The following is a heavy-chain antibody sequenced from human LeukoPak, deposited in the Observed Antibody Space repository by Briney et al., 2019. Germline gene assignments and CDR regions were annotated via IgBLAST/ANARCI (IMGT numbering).Heavy chain of an antibody. CDR3: ARDRDYGDSGRAFDI. J-gene: IGHJ3*02. Sequence: PSETLSLTCTVPGGSISSYYWSWIRQPPGKGLEWIGYIHYIGSTNNNPSLKSRVTISIDTSKNQISLKLNSVTAADTAVYYCARDRDYGDSGRAFDIWGQGTMVTVSS. CDR2: IHYIGST. CDR1: GGSISSYY. D-gene: IGHD4-17*01. V-gene: IGHV4-59*01.